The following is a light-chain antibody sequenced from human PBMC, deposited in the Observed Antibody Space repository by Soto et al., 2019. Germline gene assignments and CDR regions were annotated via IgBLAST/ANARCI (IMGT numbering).Light chain of an antibody. CDR1: QSVSSSY. Sequence: EIVLTQSPGTLSLSPGERATLSCRASQSVSSSYLVWHQQKPGQAPRLLIYAASRRATGIPDRFSGSGSGTDFTLTISRLETEDFEVYYCQQYGSSPWTVGQGPKVDIK. J-gene: IGKJ1*01. CDR2: AAS. V-gene: IGKV3-20*01. CDR3: QQYGSSPWT.